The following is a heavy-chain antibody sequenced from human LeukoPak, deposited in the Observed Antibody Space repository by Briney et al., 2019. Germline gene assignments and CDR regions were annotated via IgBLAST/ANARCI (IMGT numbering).Heavy chain of an antibody. CDR2: IYYSGST. Sequence: PSETLSLTCTVSGGSISSSSYYWGWIRQPLGKGLEWIGSIYYSGSTYYNPSLKSRVTISVDTSKNQFSLKLSSVTAADTAVYYCARQEVVGATGGDYWGQGTLVTVSS. CDR3: ARQEVVGATGGDY. D-gene: IGHD1-26*01. J-gene: IGHJ4*02. CDR1: GGSISSSSYY. V-gene: IGHV4-39*01.